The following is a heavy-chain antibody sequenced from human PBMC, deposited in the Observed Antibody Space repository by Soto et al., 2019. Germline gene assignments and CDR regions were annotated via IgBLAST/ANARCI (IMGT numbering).Heavy chain of an antibody. CDR1: GFNVGAFA. J-gene: IGHJ4*02. CDR3: TRETVAGITGLDY. Sequence: EVQLLESGGDLVQPGGSLRLSCAASGFNVGAFAVNWVRQAPGKGLEWVSGISVSDAFIYYADSVRGRFSISRDASENIFYLQMNSLRVDDTALYYCTRETVAGITGLDYWGPGTLVTVSS. D-gene: IGHD1-20*01. CDR2: ISVSDAFI. V-gene: IGHV3-23*01.